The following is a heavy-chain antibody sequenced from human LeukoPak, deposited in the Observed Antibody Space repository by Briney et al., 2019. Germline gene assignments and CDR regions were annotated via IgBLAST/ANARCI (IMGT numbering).Heavy chain of an antibody. CDR3: AREVVLGHRHYYYGMDV. D-gene: IGHD2-8*02. V-gene: IGHV3-30*02. CDR1: GITFSNYG. CDR2: IWHDGSNK. J-gene: IGHJ6*02. Sequence: GGSLRLSCAASGITFSNYGMHWVRQAPGTGLEWVALIWHDGSNKYYADSVKGRFTISRDNSKNTLYLQMNSLRAEDTAVYYCAREVVLGHRHYYYGMDVWGQGTTVTVSS.